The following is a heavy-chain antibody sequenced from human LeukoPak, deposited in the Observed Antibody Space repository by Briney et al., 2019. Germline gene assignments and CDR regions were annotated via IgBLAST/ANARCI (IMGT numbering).Heavy chain of an antibody. J-gene: IGHJ4*02. Sequence: SLKVSCKASGGTFSSYAISWVRQAPGKGLEWMGRIIPICGTANYAQHFKGRITITADESTSKAYMELSSLRSEDTAVYYCARDRAYGSGPDWGEGTLVTVSS. CDR3: ARDRAYGSGPD. V-gene: IGHV1-69*13. CDR1: GGTFSSYA. D-gene: IGHD3-10*01. CDR2: IIPICGTA.